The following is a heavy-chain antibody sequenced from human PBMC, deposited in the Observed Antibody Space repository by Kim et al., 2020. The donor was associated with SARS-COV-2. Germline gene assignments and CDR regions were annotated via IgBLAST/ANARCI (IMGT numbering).Heavy chain of an antibody. V-gene: IGHV3-9*01. CDR2: LNWNGGGI. CDR3: AKGLQYNWNYGPNYGMDV. J-gene: IGHJ6*01. Sequence: GGSLRLSCAASGISVSEYAMHWVRQIPGKGLEWVSGLNWNGGGIAYADSVKGRFTISRDNAKNSLYLQMDSLRTEDTALYYCAKGLQYNWNYGPNYGMDV. CDR1: GISVSEYA. D-gene: IGHD1-7*01.